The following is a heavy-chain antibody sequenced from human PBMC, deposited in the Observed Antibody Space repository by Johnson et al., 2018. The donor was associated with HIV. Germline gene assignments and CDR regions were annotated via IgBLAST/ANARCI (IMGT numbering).Heavy chain of an antibody. CDR2: ISYDGSNK. V-gene: IGHV3-30*04. CDR1: GFTFSSYA. Sequence: QVQLEESGGGVVQPGRSLRLSCAASGFTFSSYAMHWVRQAPGKGLEWVAVISYDGSNKYYADSVKGRFTISRDNSKNTLYLQMNSLRAEDTAVYYCARAGSSSSGPRAFDIWGQGTMVTVSS. CDR3: ARAGSSSSGPRAFDI. D-gene: IGHD6-6*01. J-gene: IGHJ3*02.